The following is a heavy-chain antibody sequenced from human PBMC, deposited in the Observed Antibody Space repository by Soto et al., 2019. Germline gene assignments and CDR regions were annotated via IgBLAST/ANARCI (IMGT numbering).Heavy chain of an antibody. V-gene: IGHV4-39*01. Sequence: SETLSLTCSISGGSINSSSYFWGWVRQPPGKGLEWIGSIYYSGSTYYNPSLRSRVTISVDTSKNQFSLKLSSVTAADTAVFYCARHYSSGSRNWFDPWGQGTLVTVSS. J-gene: IGHJ5*02. CDR3: ARHYSSGSRNWFDP. D-gene: IGHD6-19*01. CDR2: IYYSGST. CDR1: GGSINSSSYF.